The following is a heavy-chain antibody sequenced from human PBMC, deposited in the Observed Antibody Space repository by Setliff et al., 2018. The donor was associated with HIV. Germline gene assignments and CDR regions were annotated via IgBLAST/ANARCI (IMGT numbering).Heavy chain of an antibody. J-gene: IGHJ3*02. CDR3: ARPLPYYNFWSGYDAFDI. V-gene: IGHV5-51*01. CDR1: GYSFTSYR. Sequence: PGESLKISCKGSGYSFTSYRIGWVRQMPGKGLEWMGIIYPGDSDTRYSPSFQGQVTISADKSVSTAYLQWSSLKASDTAMYYCARPLPYYNFWSGYDAFDIWGQGTMVTVSS. D-gene: IGHD3-3*01. CDR2: IYPGDSDT.